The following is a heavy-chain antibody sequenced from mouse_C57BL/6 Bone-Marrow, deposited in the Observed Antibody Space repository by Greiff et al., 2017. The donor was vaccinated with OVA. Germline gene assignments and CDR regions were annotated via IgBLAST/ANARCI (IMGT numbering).Heavy chain of an antibody. Sequence: EVKLVESGGDLVKPGGSLKLSCAASGFTFSSYGMSWVRQTPDKRLEWVATISSGGSYTYYPDSVKGRFTISRDNAKNTLYLQMSSLKSEDTAMYYCARVITSVDYWGQGTTLTVSS. CDR1: GFTFSSYG. D-gene: IGHD1-1*01. CDR2: ISSGGSYT. V-gene: IGHV5-6*01. CDR3: ARVITSVDY. J-gene: IGHJ2*01.